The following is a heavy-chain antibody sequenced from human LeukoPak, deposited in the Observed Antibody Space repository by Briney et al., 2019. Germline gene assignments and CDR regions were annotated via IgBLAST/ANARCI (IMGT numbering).Heavy chain of an antibody. CDR1: GFTFSSYE. CDR3: ARAPYYYDSSGYFQH. D-gene: IGHD3-22*01. V-gene: IGHV3-48*03. J-gene: IGHJ1*01. Sequence: GRSLRLSCAASGFTFSSYEMKWVRQAPGNGLEWVSYISSSGSTTHYADSVKGRFTISRDNAKNSLYLQMNSLRAEDTAVYYCARAPYYYDSSGYFQHWGEGTLVTVSS. CDR2: ISSSGSTT.